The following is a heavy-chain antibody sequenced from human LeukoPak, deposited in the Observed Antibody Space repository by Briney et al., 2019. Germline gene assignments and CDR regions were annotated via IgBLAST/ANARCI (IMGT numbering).Heavy chain of an antibody. CDR1: GFTFSSYS. CDR2: ISSSSSYI. Sequence: PGGSLRLSCAASGFTFSSYSMNWVRQAPGKGLEWVSSISSSSSYIYYADSVKGRFTISRDNAKNSLYLQMNSLRAEHTAVYYCARDFFLGYCSGGSCYRPYYFDYWGQGTLVTVSS. D-gene: IGHD2-15*01. CDR3: ARDFFLGYCSGGSCYRPYYFDY. J-gene: IGHJ4*02. V-gene: IGHV3-21*01.